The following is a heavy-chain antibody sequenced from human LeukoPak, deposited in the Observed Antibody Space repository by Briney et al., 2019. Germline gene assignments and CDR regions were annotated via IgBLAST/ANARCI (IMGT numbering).Heavy chain of an antibody. D-gene: IGHD6-19*01. CDR1: GFTFSSYN. Sequence: GGSLRLSCAASGFTFSSYNMNWVRQAPGKGLEWVSSITTSSTYTFYADSVKGRFTISRDNAKNSLYLQMNSLRAEDTAVYYCARVRSSGWYWGCAFDIWGQGTMVTVSS. V-gene: IGHV3-21*01. CDR2: ITTSSTYT. J-gene: IGHJ3*02. CDR3: ARVRSSGWYWGCAFDI.